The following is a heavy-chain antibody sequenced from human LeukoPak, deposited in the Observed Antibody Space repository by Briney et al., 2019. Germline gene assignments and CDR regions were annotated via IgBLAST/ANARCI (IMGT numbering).Heavy chain of an antibody. CDR1: GFTFSSYA. V-gene: IGHV3-23*01. CDR2: NSGSGTTT. CDR3: AKAGHYGSGSYYSDY. Sequence: GGSLRLSCAASGFTFSSYAMTWVRQAPGKGLEWVSTNSGSGTTTYYADSVKGRFTVSRDNSKNTLYLQMSSLRAGDTAVYYCAKAGHYGSGSYYSDYWGRGTLVTVSP. D-gene: IGHD3-10*01. J-gene: IGHJ4*02.